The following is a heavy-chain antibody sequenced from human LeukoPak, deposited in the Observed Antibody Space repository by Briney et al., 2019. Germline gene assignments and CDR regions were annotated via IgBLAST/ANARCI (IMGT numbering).Heavy chain of an antibody. D-gene: IGHD3-22*01. CDR3: ARDQNYFDTTAFYGIDC. CDR1: GYTFTGYY. V-gene: IGHV1-2*02. Sequence: ASVKVSCKASGYTFTGYYMHWVRQAPGQGLEWMGWINPNSGATNYAQKFHGTVTMTRDTSTSTAYMELTRLRSDDTGVYYCARDQNYFDTTAFYGIDCWGQGTLVTVSS. CDR2: INPNSGAT. J-gene: IGHJ4*02.